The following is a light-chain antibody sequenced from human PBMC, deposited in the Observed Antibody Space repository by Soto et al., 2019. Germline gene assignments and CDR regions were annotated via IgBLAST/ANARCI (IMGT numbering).Light chain of an antibody. CDR3: QQYDNLPSYT. V-gene: IGKV1-33*01. Sequence: DIQMTQSPSSLSASVGDRVTITCQASQDISNYLNWYQPKPWKAPKLLIYDASNLETGVPSRFSGSGSGTDFTVTSSSLQPEDIATYYCQQYDNLPSYTFGQGTKLEIK. CDR2: DAS. J-gene: IGKJ2*01. CDR1: QDISNY.